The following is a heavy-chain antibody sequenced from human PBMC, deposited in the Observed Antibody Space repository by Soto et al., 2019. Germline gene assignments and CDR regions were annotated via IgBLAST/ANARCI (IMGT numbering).Heavy chain of an antibody. V-gene: IGHV3-74*01. CDR1: GFTLRSYW. CDR3: ARDRLVFVDFGGMDV. J-gene: IGHJ6*02. Sequence: GGSLRLSCAASGFTLRSYWMHWVRQVPGKGLVWVARISSDGSNINYADSVKGRFTISRENAKNTLHLQMNSLRAEDTAVYYCARDRLVFVDFGGMDVWGQGTTVTVS. CDR2: ISSDGSNI. D-gene: IGHD3-10*02.